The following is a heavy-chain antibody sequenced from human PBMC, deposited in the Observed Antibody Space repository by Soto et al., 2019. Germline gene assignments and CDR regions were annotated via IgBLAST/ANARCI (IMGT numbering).Heavy chain of an antibody. CDR2: ISYDGTYK. Sequence: QVQLVESGGGVVQPGESLRLSCAASGFTFSSYAMHWVRQTPGKGLEWVAAISYDGTYKYHVDSVKGRLTISRDKSKNARYIEMNTLRPEDTAGYYCATQGGSRGVWYLDYWGQGSLVTVSS. CDR1: GFTFSSYA. D-gene: IGHD6-13*01. CDR3: ATQGGSRGVWYLDY. J-gene: IGHJ4*02. V-gene: IGHV3-30*03.